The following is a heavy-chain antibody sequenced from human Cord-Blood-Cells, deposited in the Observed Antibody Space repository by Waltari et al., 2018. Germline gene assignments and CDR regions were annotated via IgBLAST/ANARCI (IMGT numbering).Heavy chain of an antibody. J-gene: IGHJ6*02. CDR3: ARVTDFWSGYYYGMDV. Sequence: GGSFSGYYWSWIRQPPGKGLEWIGEIYHSGSTNYNPSLKSRVTISVDTSKNQFSLKLSSVTAADTAVYYCARVTDFWSGYYYGMDVWGQGTTVTVSS. CDR2: IYHSGST. CDR1: GGSFSGYY. V-gene: IGHV4-34*01. D-gene: IGHD3-3*01.